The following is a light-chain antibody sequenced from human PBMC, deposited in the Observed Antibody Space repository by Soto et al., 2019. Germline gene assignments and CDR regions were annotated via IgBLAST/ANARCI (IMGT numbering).Light chain of an antibody. Sequence: IHMTQSPSSRSPSLGDRVTITWRASQSISRCLTWYQQKPGKAPKLLSYDASNFKSGVPSRFSDSGSGTDFTITISSLKNEDFATYYCRHYGSTTRTFGQGTRLEIK. V-gene: IGKV1-39*01. CDR2: DAS. CDR3: RHYGSTTRT. J-gene: IGKJ5*01. CDR1: QSISRC.